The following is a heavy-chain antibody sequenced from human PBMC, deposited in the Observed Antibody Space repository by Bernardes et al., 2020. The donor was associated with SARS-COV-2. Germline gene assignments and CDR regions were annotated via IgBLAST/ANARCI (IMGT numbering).Heavy chain of an antibody. CDR2: ISWDNETL. CDR3: ARAEGGNYYNPTWAY. J-gene: IGHJ4*02. CDR1: GFTFDDYA. Sequence: GGSLRLSCAASGFTFDDYAMHWVRLPPGKGLEWVSGISWDNETLGYADSVRGRFTISRDNAKNSLHLQMNSLRAEDTALYYCARAEGGNYYNPTWAYWGQGALVSVSS. V-gene: IGHV3-9*01. D-gene: IGHD3-10*01.